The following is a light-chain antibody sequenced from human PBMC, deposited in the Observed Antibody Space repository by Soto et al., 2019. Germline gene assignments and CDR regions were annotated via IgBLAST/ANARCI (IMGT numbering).Light chain of an antibody. CDR2: GAS. J-gene: IGKJ2*01. Sequence: EIVMTQSPGTLSVSPGERATLSCRASQSIINNLAWYQQKPGQAPRLLIYGASTRATGIPARFSGSGSGTEFTLTISSLQYEDFAVYYCQQYNNWPPYTFGQGTKLEI. CDR1: QSIINN. CDR3: QQYNNWPPYT. V-gene: IGKV3-15*01.